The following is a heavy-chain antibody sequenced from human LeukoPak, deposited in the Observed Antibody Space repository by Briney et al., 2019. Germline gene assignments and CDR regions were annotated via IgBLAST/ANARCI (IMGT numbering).Heavy chain of an antibody. Sequence: GGSLRLSCAASGFTFDDYAMHWVRQAPGKGLEWVSAISGSGGSTYYADSVKGRFTISRDNSKNTLYLQMNNLRAEDSALYYCARGGRGSAAVVAPRSFDIWGQGTMVTVSS. CDR3: ARGGRGSAAVVAPRSFDI. CDR2: ISGSGGST. D-gene: IGHD3-22*01. V-gene: IGHV3-23*01. CDR1: GFTFDDYA. J-gene: IGHJ3*02.